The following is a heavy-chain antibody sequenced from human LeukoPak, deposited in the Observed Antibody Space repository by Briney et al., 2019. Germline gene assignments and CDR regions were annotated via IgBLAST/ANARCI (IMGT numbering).Heavy chain of an antibody. D-gene: IGHD2-15*01. J-gene: IGHJ4*02. Sequence: GGSLRLSCAASGFTFSSYAMHWVRQAPGKGLEWVAVISYDGSNKYYADSVKGRFTISRDNPKNTLYLQMNSLGGVDTAVFYCARQGSVVAANFDYWGQGTLVTVSS. CDR3: ARQGSVVAANFDY. CDR1: GFTFSSYA. CDR2: ISYDGSNK. V-gene: IGHV3-30-3*01.